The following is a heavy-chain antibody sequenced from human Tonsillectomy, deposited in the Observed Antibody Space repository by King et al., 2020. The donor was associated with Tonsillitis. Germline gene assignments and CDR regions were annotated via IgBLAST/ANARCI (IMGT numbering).Heavy chain of an antibody. J-gene: IGHJ3*02. CDR2: ISAYNGNT. Sequence: VQLVESGAELKKPGTSVKVSCKASGYTFTSYGISWVRQAPGQGLEWMGWISAYNGNTNYAQKFQGRVTMTTDTSTSTAYRELRSLRSDDTAVYYCARGCMPRIQQLEPDALDIWGQGTMVTVSS. CDR3: ARGCMPRIQQLEPDALDI. CDR1: GYTFTSYG. D-gene: IGHD5-18*01. V-gene: IGHV1-18*04.